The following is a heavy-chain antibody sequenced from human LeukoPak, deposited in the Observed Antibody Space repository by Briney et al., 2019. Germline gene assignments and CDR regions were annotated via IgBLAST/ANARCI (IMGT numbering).Heavy chain of an antibody. D-gene: IGHD3-10*01. CDR2: ISAYNGNT. Sequence: ASVKVSCKASGGTFSSYAISWVRQAPGQGLEWMGWISAYNGNTNYAQKLQGRVTMTTDTSTNTAYMELRSLRSDDTAVYYCARDQVVWFGENVKSYFDYWGQGTLVTVSS. J-gene: IGHJ4*02. CDR1: GGTFSSYA. V-gene: IGHV1-18*01. CDR3: ARDQVVWFGENVKSYFDY.